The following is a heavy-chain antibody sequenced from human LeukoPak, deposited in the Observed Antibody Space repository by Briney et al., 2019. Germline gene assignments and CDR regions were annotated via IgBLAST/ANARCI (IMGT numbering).Heavy chain of an antibody. Sequence: GGXLRLSCAASGFTFDDYAMHWVRQAPGKGLEWVSLISGDGGSTYYADSVKGRFTISRDNSKNSLYLQMNSLRTEDTALYYCAKEGDYYGSGSYGYWGQGTLVTVSS. CDR1: GFTFDDYA. V-gene: IGHV3-43*02. CDR3: AKEGDYYGSGSYGY. CDR2: ISGDGGST. D-gene: IGHD3-10*01. J-gene: IGHJ4*02.